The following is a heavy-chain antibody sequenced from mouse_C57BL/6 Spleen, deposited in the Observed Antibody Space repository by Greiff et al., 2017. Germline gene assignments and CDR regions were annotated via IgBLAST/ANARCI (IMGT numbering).Heavy chain of an antibody. D-gene: IGHD2-1*01. CDR1: GYTFTSYW. Sequence: VQLVESGAELAKPGASVKLSCKASGYTFTSYWMHWVKQRPGQGLEWIGYINPSSGYTKYNQKFKDKATLTADKSSSTAYMQLSSLTYEDSAVYYCARVYGNPYWYFDVWGTGTTVTVSS. J-gene: IGHJ1*03. CDR2: INPSSGYT. V-gene: IGHV1-7*01. CDR3: ARVYGNPYWYFDV.